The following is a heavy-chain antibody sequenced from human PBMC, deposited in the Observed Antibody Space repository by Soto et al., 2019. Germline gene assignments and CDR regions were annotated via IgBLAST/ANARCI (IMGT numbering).Heavy chain of an antibody. Sequence: GASVKVSCKASGGTFSSYAISWVRQAPGQGLEWMGGIIPIFGTANYAQKFQGRVTITADESTSTAYMELSSLRSEDTAVYYCARTEVDRGYSSGWYKTVDGWFDPWGQGTLVTVSS. CDR2: IIPIFGTA. V-gene: IGHV1-69*13. D-gene: IGHD6-19*01. CDR3: ARTEVDRGYSSGWYKTVDGWFDP. CDR1: GGTFSSYA. J-gene: IGHJ5*02.